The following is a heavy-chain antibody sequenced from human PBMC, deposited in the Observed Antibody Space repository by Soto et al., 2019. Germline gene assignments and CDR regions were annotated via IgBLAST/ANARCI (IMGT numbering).Heavy chain of an antibody. CDR3: ANRAVPKQYYYYGMDV. CDR2: INHSGST. J-gene: IGHJ6*02. V-gene: IGHV4-34*01. CDR1: GGSFSGYY. D-gene: IGHD6-19*01. Sequence: SETLSLTCAVYGGSFSGYYWSWIRQPPGKGLEWIGEINHSGSTNYNPSLKSRVTISVDTSKNQFSLKLSSVTAADTAVYYCANRAVPKQYYYYGMDVWGQGTTVTVSS.